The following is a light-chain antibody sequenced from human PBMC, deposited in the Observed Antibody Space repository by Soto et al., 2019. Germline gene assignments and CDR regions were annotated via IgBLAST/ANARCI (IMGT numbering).Light chain of an antibody. J-gene: IGKJ4*01. Sequence: EVVMTQSPATLSVSPGERATLSCMASQSVSSSYLALYQQKPGQTPKVLIYRASTRATGIPDRFSGSGSGTDFTLTISRLEAEDFAVYYCQQYGSSPLTFGGGTKVDIK. CDR2: RAS. V-gene: IGKV3-20*01. CDR3: QQYGSSPLT. CDR1: QSVSSSY.